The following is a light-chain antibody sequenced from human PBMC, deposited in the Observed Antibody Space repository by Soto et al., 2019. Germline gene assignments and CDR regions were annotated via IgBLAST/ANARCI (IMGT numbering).Light chain of an antibody. CDR2: AAS. CDR1: QGISSR. J-gene: IGKJ4*01. V-gene: IGKV1-12*01. CDR3: QQSNSFPLT. Sequence: DIQMTQSPSSVSASVGDRVTITCRASQGISSRLAWYQQKPGKAPNHLIYAASSLQSGVPSRFSGSGSETDFTLTIGSLQPEDFATYYCQQSNSFPLTFGGGTKVEIK.